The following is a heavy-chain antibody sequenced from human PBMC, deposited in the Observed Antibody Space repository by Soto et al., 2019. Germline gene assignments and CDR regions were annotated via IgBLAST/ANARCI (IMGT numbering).Heavy chain of an antibody. D-gene: IGHD1-26*01. CDR2: IKQDGTEK. CDR3: TTSPHRDSERVFV. V-gene: IGHV3-7*01. CDR1: GFTFSTYW. J-gene: IGHJ6*02. Sequence: EVQLVESGGGLVQPGGSLILSCAASGFTFSTYWMSWVRRTPGKGLEWVANIKQDGTEKYYVDSVRVRLTVSRDNAKSSLYLQMNSLRVEDTAVYYCTTSPHRDSERVFVWGQGTAVTVS.